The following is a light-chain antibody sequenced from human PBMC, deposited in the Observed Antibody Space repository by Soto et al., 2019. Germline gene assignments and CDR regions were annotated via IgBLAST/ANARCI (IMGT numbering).Light chain of an antibody. CDR2: TSG. J-gene: IGKJ2*01. CDR3: QQTYNTPYT. V-gene: IGKV1-39*01. CDR1: QRITTY. Sequence: IHMTQSPSSLSASVGDRVTITCRASQRITTYLNWYQQKPGEAPKLHISTSGTLQRGVPSRFTGSGSGTDVTLTITGLQPADFATYFCQQTYNTPYTFGQGTKLEIK.